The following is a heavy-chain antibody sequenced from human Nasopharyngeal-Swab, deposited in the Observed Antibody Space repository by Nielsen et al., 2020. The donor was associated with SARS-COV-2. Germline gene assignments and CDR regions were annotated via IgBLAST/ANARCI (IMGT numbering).Heavy chain of an antibody. D-gene: IGHD3-22*01. J-gene: IGHJ2*01. CDR2: IIPIFGTA. CDR1: GGTFSSYA. Sequence: SVKVSCKASGGTFSSYAISWVRRAPGQGLEWMGGIIPIFGTANYAQKFQGRVTITADKSTSTAYMELSSLRSEDTAVYYCAREHSGYYRWYFDLWGRGTLVTVSS. V-gene: IGHV1-69*06. CDR3: AREHSGYYRWYFDL.